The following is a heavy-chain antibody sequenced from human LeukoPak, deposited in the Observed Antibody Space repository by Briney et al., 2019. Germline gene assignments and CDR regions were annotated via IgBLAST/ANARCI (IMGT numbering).Heavy chain of an antibody. CDR3: ARSPVGGIAARLFDY. CDR1: GGSISSYY. CDR2: IYYSGST. V-gene: IGHV4-59*01. J-gene: IGHJ4*02. Sequence: KASETLSLTCTVSGGSISSYYWSWIRQPPGKGLEWIGYIYYSGSTNYNPPLKSRVTISVDTSKNQFSLKLSSVTAADTAVYYCARSPVGGIAARLFDYWGQGTLVTVSS. D-gene: IGHD6-6*01.